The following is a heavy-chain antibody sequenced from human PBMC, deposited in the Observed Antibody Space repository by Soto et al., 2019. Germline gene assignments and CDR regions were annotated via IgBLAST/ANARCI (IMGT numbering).Heavy chain of an antibody. Sequence: EVQLVESGGGLVQPGGSLRLSCAASGFTFSSYWMHWVRQAPGKGLVWVSRITNDGSSTNYADSVKGRFTISRDNAKNTLYLQMSSLRAEDTAVYYCARAGYSGYDPFYYSDYWGQGTLVTVAS. J-gene: IGHJ4*02. CDR3: ARAGYSGYDPFYYSDY. V-gene: IGHV3-74*01. D-gene: IGHD5-12*01. CDR2: ITNDGSST. CDR1: GFTFSSYW.